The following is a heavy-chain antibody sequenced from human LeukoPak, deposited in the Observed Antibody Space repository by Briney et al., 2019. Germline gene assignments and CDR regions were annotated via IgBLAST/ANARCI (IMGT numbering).Heavy chain of an antibody. Sequence: SETLSLTCTVSGGSISSSSYYWGWIRQPPGKGLEWIGSIFYSGSTYYNPSLKSRVTISVDTSKNQFSLKLSSVTAADTAVYYCAREAVYYSSSWSNAFDIWGQGTMVTVSS. V-gene: IGHV4-39*02. J-gene: IGHJ3*02. CDR1: GGSISSSSYY. CDR2: IFYSGST. D-gene: IGHD6-13*01. CDR3: AREAVYYSSSWSNAFDI.